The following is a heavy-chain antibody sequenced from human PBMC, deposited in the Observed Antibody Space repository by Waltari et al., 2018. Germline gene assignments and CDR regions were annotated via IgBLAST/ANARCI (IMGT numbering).Heavy chain of an antibody. J-gene: IGHJ4*02. Sequence: QLQLQESGPGLVKPSETLSLTCTVSGGSISSSSYYWGWIRQPPGKGLEWIGSIYYSGSTYYNPSLKSRVTISVDTSKNQFSRKLSSVTAADTAVYYCARGYDSSGYYVVWGQGTLVTVSS. D-gene: IGHD3-22*01. CDR2: IYYSGST. V-gene: IGHV4-39*07. CDR1: GGSISSSSYY. CDR3: ARGYDSSGYYVV.